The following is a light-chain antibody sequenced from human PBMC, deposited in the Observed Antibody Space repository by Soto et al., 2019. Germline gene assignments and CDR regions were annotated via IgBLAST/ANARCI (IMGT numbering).Light chain of an antibody. CDR1: SSNIGSKF. CDR2: RND. CDR3: ASWDDNLSNRL. J-gene: IGLJ3*02. Sequence: SVLTQPPSASGTPGQRVTISCSGSSSNIGSKFVYWFQQLPGTAHKLLVCRNDQRPSGVPDRFSGSKSGTSAFLAISGLRFEDEADYYCASWDDNLSNRLFGGGTKLTVL. V-gene: IGLV1-47*01.